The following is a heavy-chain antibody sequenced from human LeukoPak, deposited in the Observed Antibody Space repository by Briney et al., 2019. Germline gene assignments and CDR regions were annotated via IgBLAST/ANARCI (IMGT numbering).Heavy chain of an antibody. Sequence: SETLSLTCTVSGGSISSYYWSWIRQPPGKGLEWIGYIHYSGSTNYNPSLKSRVTISVDTSKNQFSLKLSSVAAADTAVYYCARDRYDYYYYMDVWGKGTTVTVSS. CDR2: IHYSGST. CDR1: GGSISSYY. CDR3: ARDRYDYYYYMDV. J-gene: IGHJ6*03. V-gene: IGHV4-59*01.